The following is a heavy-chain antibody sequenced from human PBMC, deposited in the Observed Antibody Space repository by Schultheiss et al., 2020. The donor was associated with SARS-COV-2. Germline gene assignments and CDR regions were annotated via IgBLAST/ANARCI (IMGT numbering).Heavy chain of an antibody. CDR2: IYSCGST. D-gene: IGHD2-2*01. CDR1: GFTVSSNY. V-gene: IGHV3-66*03. J-gene: IGHJ3*02. CDR3: ARGVVVVPDAFDI. Sequence: GESLKISCAASGFTVSSNYMSWVRQAPGKGLEWVSVIYSCGSTYYADSVKGRFTISRDNAKNSLYLQMNSLRAEDTAVYYCARGVVVVPDAFDIWDQGTMVTVSS.